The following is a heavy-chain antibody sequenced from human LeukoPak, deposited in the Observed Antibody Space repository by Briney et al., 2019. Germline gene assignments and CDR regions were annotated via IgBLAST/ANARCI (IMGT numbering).Heavy chain of an antibody. V-gene: IGHV1-8*01. J-gene: IGHJ4*02. CDR3: ARASRCYYDSSGYMVDDY. Sequence: ASVKVSCKASGYTFTSYDINWVRQATGQGLEWMGWMNPNSGNTGYAQKFQGRVTMTRNTSISTAYMELSSLRSEDTAVYYCARASRCYYDSSGYMVDDYWGQGTLVTVSS. CDR2: MNPNSGNT. CDR1: GYTFTSYD. D-gene: IGHD3-22*01.